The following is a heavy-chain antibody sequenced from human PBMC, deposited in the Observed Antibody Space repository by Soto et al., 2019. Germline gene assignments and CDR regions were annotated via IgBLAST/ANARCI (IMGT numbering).Heavy chain of an antibody. D-gene: IGHD5-12*01. CDR2: IIPIFGTA. CDR1: GGTFSSYA. V-gene: IGHV1-69*12. Sequence: QVQLVQSGAEVKKPGSSVKVSCKASGGTFSSYAISWVRQAPGQGLEWMGGIIPIFGTATYAQKFQGRVTITADESTSTAYMELSSLRSEDTAVYYCARDSGRDGYNYLDYWGQGTLVTVSS. CDR3: ARDSGRDGYNYLDY. J-gene: IGHJ4*02.